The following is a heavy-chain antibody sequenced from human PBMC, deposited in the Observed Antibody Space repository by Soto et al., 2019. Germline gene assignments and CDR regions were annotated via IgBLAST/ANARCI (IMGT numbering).Heavy chain of an antibody. CDR1: GFTFSSYA. V-gene: IGHV3-30-3*01. Sequence: GGSLRLSCAASGFTFSSYAMHWVRQAPGKGLEWVAVISYDGSNKYYADSVKGRFTISRDNSKNTLYLQMNSLRAEDTAVYYCARSNYDYVWGSYRRTNYYYYYGMDVWGQGTTVTVSS. D-gene: IGHD3-16*02. J-gene: IGHJ6*02. CDR3: ARSNYDYVWGSYRRTNYYYYYGMDV. CDR2: ISYDGSNK.